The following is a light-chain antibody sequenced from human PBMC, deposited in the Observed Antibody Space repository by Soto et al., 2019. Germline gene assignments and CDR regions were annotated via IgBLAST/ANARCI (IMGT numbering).Light chain of an antibody. CDR3: QQYGSSPPIT. V-gene: IGKV3D-20*01. CDR2: DAS. CDR1: QSVSSRY. J-gene: IGKJ5*01. Sequence: EMVLTQSPDTLSLSPGERATLSCVARQSVSSRYLAWYQQKPGLAPRLLIYDASSRATGIPDRFSGSGSGTDFTLTISRLEPEDFAVYYCQQYGSSPPITFGQGTRLEIK.